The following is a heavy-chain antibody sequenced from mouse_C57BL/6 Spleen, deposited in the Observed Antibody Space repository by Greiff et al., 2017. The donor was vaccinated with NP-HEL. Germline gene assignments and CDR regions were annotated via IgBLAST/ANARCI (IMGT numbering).Heavy chain of an antibody. V-gene: IGHV1-85*01. J-gene: IGHJ4*01. CDR3: GREFMAAVGGMDY. Sequence: QVQLQQSGPELVQPGASVQLSCKASGYTFTSYDIHWVKQRPGQGLAWIGWIYPRDGSTKYNEKFKGKATLTVDTSSSTAYMERHSLTSEESGVYVCGREFMAAVGGMDYWGQGGSVTVSS. D-gene: IGHD1-1*01. CDR2: IYPRDGST. CDR1: GYTFTSYD.